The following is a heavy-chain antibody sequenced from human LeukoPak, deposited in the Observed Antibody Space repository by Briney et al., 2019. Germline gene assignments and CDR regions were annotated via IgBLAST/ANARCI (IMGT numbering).Heavy chain of an antibody. J-gene: IGHJ4*02. Sequence: SETLSLTCTVSGGSISSGSYYWSWIRQPAGKGLEWIGRMYSSGSTNYNPSLMSRITILLDTSKNQFSLKLTSVTAADTAVYYCARGLRWDYFDSWGQGTLVTVSS. V-gene: IGHV4-61*10. CDR3: ARGLRWDYFDS. CDR2: MYSSGST. CDR1: GGSISSGSYY. D-gene: IGHD4-23*01.